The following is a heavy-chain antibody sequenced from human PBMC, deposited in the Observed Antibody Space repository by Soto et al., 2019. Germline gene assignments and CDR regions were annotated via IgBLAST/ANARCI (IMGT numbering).Heavy chain of an antibody. CDR1: GGTFSSYA. CDR3: AGCQTTVAGTNYDSGMDV. Sequence: QVQLVQSGAEVKKPGSSVKVSCKASGGTFSSYAISWVRQAPGQGLEWMGGIIPIFGSANYAQKFQGRVTITADESTSTADMQLSSLRSEDTAVYSCAGCQTTVAGTNYDSGMDVWGQGTTVTVSS. J-gene: IGHJ6*02. D-gene: IGHD6-19*01. CDR2: IIPIFGSA. V-gene: IGHV1-69*12.